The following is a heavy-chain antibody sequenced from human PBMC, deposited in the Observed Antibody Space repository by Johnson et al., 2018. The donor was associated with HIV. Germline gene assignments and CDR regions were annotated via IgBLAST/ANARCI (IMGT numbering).Heavy chain of an antibody. V-gene: IGHV3-64*01. D-gene: IGHD3-22*01. J-gene: IGHJ3*02. CDR2: ISSNGGTT. Sequence: MQLVESGGGVVQPGMSLRLSCAASGFTFSSYGMHWVRQAPGKGLEYVSAISSNGGTTYYANSVQGRFTISRDNSKNTLYLQMNSLRAEDTAVYYCAGGSYYDSSGDALDMWGQGTMVTVSS. CDR1: GFTFSSYG. CDR3: AGGSYYDSSGDALDM.